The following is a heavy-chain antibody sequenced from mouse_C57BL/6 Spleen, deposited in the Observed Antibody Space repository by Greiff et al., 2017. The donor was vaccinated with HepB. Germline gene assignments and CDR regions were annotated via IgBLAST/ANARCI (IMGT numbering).Heavy chain of an antibody. CDR3: ARRGDYGSSPWFAY. CDR1: GYTFTGYW. V-gene: IGHV1-9*01. CDR2: ILPGSGST. Sequence: QVQLQQSGAELMKPGASVKLSCKATGYTFTGYWIEWVKQRPGHGLEWIGEILPGSGSTNYNEKFKGKATFTADKSSNTAYMQLSSLTTEDSAIYYCARRGDYGSSPWFAYWGQGTLVTVSA. J-gene: IGHJ3*01. D-gene: IGHD1-1*01.